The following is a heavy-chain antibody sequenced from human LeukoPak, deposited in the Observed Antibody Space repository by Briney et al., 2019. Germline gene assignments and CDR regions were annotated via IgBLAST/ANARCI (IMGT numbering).Heavy chain of an antibody. CDR3: AKDNIVVVPAALKGYYYYYMDV. J-gene: IGHJ6*03. CDR2: IRYDGSNK. D-gene: IGHD2-2*01. V-gene: IGHV3-30*02. CDR1: GFIFNSYG. Sequence: EGSLRLSCAASGFIFNSYGMHWVRQAPGKGLEWVAFIRYDGSNKYYADSVKGRFTISRDNSKNTLYLQMNSLRAEDTAVYYCAKDNIVVVPAALKGYYYYYMDVWGKGTTVTISS.